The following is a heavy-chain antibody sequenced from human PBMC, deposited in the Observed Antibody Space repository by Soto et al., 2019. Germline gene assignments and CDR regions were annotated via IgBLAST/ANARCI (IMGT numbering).Heavy chain of an antibody. CDR1: GFTFSNYA. CDR3: PKDGGSYLPLYFDS. V-gene: IGHV3-23*01. D-gene: IGHD3-16*01. CDR2: ISGSGGSI. Sequence: PGGSLRLSCAASGFTFSNYAMSWVRQAPGKGLEWVSGISGSGGSIYYADSVKGRFTISRDKSKNTMYLRMNSLRADDTAVYYCPKDGGSYLPLYFDSWGQGTPVTVSS. J-gene: IGHJ4*02.